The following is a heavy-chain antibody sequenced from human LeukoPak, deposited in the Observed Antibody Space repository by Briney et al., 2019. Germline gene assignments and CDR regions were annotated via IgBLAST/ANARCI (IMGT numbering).Heavy chain of an antibody. D-gene: IGHD6-6*01. Sequence: SCKASGGTFSSYAMHWVRQAPGKGLEWVAVISYDGSNKYYADSVKGRFIISRDNSKNTLYLQMNSLRAEDTAVYYCARDRGSSSGYYYYGMDVWGQGTTVTVSS. V-gene: IGHV3-30-3*01. CDR1: GGTFSSYA. CDR3: ARDRGSSSGYYYYGMDV. CDR2: ISYDGSNK. J-gene: IGHJ6*02.